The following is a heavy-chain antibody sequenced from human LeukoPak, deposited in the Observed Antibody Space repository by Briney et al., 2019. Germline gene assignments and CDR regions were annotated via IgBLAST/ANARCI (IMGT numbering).Heavy chain of an antibody. V-gene: IGHV4-34*01. CDR3: ARDVTQYCSGGTCSAFDI. D-gene: IGHD2-15*01. J-gene: IGHJ3*02. CDR1: GGSFSAYY. CDR2: VNHSGNT. Sequence: TSETLSLTCAVYGGSFSAYYWSWIRQPPGKGLEWIGEVNHSGNTNFNPSLKSRVTISVDTSNNQFFLKMSSMTAADTAVYYCARDVTQYCSGGTCSAFDIWGQGTMVTVSS.